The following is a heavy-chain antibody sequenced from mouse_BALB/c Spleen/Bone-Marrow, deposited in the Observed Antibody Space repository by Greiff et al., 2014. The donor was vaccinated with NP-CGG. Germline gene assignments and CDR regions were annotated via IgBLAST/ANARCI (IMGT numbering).Heavy chain of an antibody. D-gene: IGHD1-2*01. CDR2: INPGSGGT. Sequence: QVQLQQPGAELVRPGTSVKVSCKASGYAFTNYLIEWVKQRPGQGLERIGVINPGSGGTNYNEKFKGKATLTADKSSSTAYMQLSSLTSDDSAVYFCARGGDYGFMDYWGQGTSVTVSS. V-gene: IGHV1-54*01. J-gene: IGHJ4*01. CDR3: ARGGDYGFMDY. CDR1: GYAFTNYL.